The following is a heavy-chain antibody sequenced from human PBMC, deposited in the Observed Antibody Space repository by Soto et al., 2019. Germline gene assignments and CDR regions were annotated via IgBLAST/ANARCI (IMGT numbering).Heavy chain of an antibody. V-gene: IGHV1-69*01. CDR3: ARGNGYYDSSGYYFIS. Sequence: SVKGSCNASGGTFSSYAIIWVRQAPGQGLEWMGGIIPIFGTANYAQKFQGRVTITADESTSTAYMELSSLRSEDTAVYYCARGNGYYDSSGYYFISWGQGTLVTVSS. J-gene: IGHJ4*02. D-gene: IGHD3-22*01. CDR1: GGTFSSYA. CDR2: IIPIFGTA.